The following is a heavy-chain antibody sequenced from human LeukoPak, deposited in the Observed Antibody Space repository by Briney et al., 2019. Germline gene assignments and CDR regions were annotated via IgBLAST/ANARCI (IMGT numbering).Heavy chain of an antibody. CDR3: ARDSLGYCGGDCLYNWFDP. V-gene: IGHV1-69*13. CDR1: GYTFTSYA. D-gene: IGHD2-21*02. CDR2: IIPIFGTA. J-gene: IGHJ5*02. Sequence: GASVKVSCKASGYTFTSYAISWVRQAPGQGLEWMGGIIPIFGTANYAQKFQGRVTITADESTSTAYMELSSLRSEDTAVYYCARDSLGYCGGDCLYNWFDPWGQGTLVTVSS.